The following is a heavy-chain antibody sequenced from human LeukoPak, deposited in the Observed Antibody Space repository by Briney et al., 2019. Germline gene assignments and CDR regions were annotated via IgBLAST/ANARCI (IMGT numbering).Heavy chain of an antibody. Sequence: GESLRLSCAASGFTFSLYSMNWVRQAPGKGLEWLSYISSSGSTIDYADSVKGRFTISRDNAKNSLYLQMNSLRAEDTAVYYCAGIIAVAGFNYWGQGVLVTVSS. J-gene: IGHJ4*02. CDR3: AGIIAVAGFNY. CDR2: ISSSGSTI. CDR1: GFTFSLYS. V-gene: IGHV3-48*03. D-gene: IGHD6-19*01.